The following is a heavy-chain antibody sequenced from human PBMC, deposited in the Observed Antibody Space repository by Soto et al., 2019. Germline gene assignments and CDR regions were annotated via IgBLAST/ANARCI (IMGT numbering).Heavy chain of an antibody. V-gene: IGHV3-33*01. CDR1: GFIFSGCG. D-gene: IGHD3-9*01. CDR2: IWDDGSKK. J-gene: IGHJ4*02. Sequence: QVQLVESGGGVVQPGRSLRLSCAASGFIFSGCGMHWVRQAPGKGLEWVAVIWDDGSKKYYADFVKGRFTISRDNSKNTFYLQMNSLSGDDTAVYYGVRYGPGATIYDYWGQGTLVTVPS. CDR3: VRYGPGATIYDY.